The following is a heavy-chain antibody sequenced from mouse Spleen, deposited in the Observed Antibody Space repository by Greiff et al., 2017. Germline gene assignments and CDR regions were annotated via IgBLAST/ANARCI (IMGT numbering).Heavy chain of an antibody. J-gene: IGHJ3*01. D-gene: IGHD2-1*01. Sequence: VQRVESGAELAKPGASVKLSCKASGYTFTSYWMHWVKQRPGQGLEWIGYINPSSGYTKYNQKFKDKATLTADKSSSTAYMQLSSLTYEDSAVYYCARSALLSYGDFFAYWGQGTLVTVSA. CDR1: GYTFTSYW. CDR3: ARSALLSYGDFFAY. V-gene: IGHV1-7*01. CDR2: INPSSGYT.